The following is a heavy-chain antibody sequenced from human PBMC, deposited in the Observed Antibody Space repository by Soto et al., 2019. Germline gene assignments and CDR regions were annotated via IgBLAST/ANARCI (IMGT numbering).Heavy chain of an antibody. V-gene: IGHV3-74*01. CDR3: ARRGGMVTGGMDV. CDR1: GFTFSSYW. Sequence: LRLSCAASGFTFSSYWMHWVRQAPGKGLVWVSRINSDGSSTSYADSVKGRFTISRDNAKNTLYLQMNSLRAEDTAVYYCARRGGMVTGGMDVWGRGTTVTVSS. CDR2: INSDGSST. D-gene: IGHD5-18*01. J-gene: IGHJ6*02.